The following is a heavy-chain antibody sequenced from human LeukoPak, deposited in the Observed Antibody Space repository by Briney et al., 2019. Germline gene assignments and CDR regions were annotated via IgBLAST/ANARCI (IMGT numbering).Heavy chain of an antibody. J-gene: IGHJ4*02. D-gene: IGHD4-23*01. Sequence: GGSLRLSCAASGFTFSWSWMNWVRQAPGKGLEWVASIKEDGSEKYFMDSVKGRFTISRDNAKNSVDLQMNSLRVEDTAVYYCAEDSGGYWGQGTLVAVSS. CDR2: IKEDGSEK. CDR1: GFTFSWSW. V-gene: IGHV3-7*01. CDR3: AEDSGGY.